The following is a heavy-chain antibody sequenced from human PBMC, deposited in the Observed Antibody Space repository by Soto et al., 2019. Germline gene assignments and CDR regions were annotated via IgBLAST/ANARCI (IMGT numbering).Heavy chain of an antibody. J-gene: IGHJ6*03. CDR1: GFILSDCA. V-gene: IGHV3-48*01. Sequence: GXSLRLSCATSGFILSDCALNWVRQAPGKGLEWVSYISSSSSVIDYADSVKGRFTVSRDNARNSPYLQMNSLRAEDTAVYYCARDLSWGSNWYYYMDVWGKGTTVTVSS. D-gene: IGHD7-27*01. CDR3: ARDLSWGSNWYYYMDV. CDR2: ISSSSSVI.